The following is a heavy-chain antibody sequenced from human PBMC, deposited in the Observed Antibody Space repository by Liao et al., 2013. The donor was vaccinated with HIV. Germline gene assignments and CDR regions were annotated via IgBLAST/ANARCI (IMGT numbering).Heavy chain of an antibody. CDR3: ARGHVVVVIPGFDI. CDR2: IYSSGST. J-gene: IGHJ3*02. D-gene: IGHD2-21*01. V-gene: IGHV4-4*07. Sequence: QVQLQESGPGLVKPSETLSLTCTVSGGSISNFYWSWIRQPPGKGLEWIGHIYSSGSTTYNPSLKSPVTMSVDTSKNQFSLKLRSVTAADTAVYYCARGHVVVVIPGFDIWGQGTLVTVSA. CDR1: GGSISNFY.